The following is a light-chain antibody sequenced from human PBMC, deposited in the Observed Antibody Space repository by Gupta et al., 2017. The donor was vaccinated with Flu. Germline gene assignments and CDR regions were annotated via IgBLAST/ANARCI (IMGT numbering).Light chain of an antibody. J-gene: IGKJ2*02. CDR2: AAS. Sequence: QMTQSPAFLSASVGDRVTITCRAGQNIRSALNWYQQKAGKAPRILISAASRLRSGVPPRFSGSGSGTEFTLTISSLQPEDLATYYCQEAYNSPPVSTFGQGTKIQI. V-gene: IGKV1-39*02. CDR3: QEAYNSPPVST. CDR1: QNIRSA.